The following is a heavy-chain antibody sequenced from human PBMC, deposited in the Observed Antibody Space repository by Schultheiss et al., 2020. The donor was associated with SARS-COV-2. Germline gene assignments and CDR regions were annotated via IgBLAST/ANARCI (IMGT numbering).Heavy chain of an antibody. Sequence: GGSLRLSCAASGFTFSSYGMHWVRQAPGKGLEWVAVISYDGSNKYYADSVKGRFTISRDNSKNTLYLQMNSLRAEDTAVYYCANEGWATISPAGAYGMDVWGQGTTVTVSS. D-gene: IGHD5-12*01. J-gene: IGHJ6*02. V-gene: IGHV3-30*18. CDR1: GFTFSSYG. CDR2: ISYDGSNK. CDR3: ANEGWATISPAGAYGMDV.